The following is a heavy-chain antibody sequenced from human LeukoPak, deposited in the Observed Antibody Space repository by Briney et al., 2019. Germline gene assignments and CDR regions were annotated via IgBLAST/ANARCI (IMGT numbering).Heavy chain of an antibody. J-gene: IGHJ5*02. CDR2: IYYSGST. CDR1: GGSISSYY. V-gene: IGHV4-59*01. Sequence: PSETLSLTCTVSGGSISSYYWSWIRQPPGKGLEWIGYIYYSGSTNYNPSLKSRVTISVDTSKNQFSLKLSSVTAADTAVYYCARDYYGSGSYYAPFDPWGQGTLVTVSS. D-gene: IGHD3-10*01. CDR3: ARDYYGSGSYYAPFDP.